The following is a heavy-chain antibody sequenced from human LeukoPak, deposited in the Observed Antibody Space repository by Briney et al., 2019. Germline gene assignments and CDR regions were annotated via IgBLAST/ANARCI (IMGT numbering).Heavy chain of an antibody. Sequence: GRSLRLSCAASGFTFDDYDMHWVRHAPGKGLEWVSGISWNSGSIGYADSVKGRFTISRDNAKNSLYLQMNSLRAEDMALYYCAKDTAAGYFDYWGQGTLVTVSS. V-gene: IGHV3-9*03. D-gene: IGHD6-19*01. CDR3: AKDTAAGYFDY. J-gene: IGHJ4*02. CDR2: ISWNSGSI. CDR1: GFTFDDYD.